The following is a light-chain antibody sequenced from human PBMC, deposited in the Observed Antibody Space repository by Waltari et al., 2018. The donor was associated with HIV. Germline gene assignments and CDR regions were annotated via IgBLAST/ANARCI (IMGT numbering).Light chain of an antibody. J-gene: IGLJ3*02. V-gene: IGLV1-40*01. CDR3: QSYDTSLSARV. CDR1: SSNIGAVYD. Sequence: QSVLTQPPSVSGAPGQSVTISCTGSSSNIGAVYDIHWYQQCPRRAPKLLLYGNNNRPSGVPDRFSASKFGASVYLAITGLQPDDEADYYCQSYDTSLSARVFGGGTKLTVL. CDR2: GNN.